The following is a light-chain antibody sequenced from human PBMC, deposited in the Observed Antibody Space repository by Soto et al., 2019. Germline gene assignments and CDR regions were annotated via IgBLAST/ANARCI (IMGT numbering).Light chain of an antibody. CDR3: SSYTSSNTYV. CDR2: DVS. J-gene: IGLJ1*01. Sequence: ALTQPASVSGSPGQSITISCTGTSSDVGGYNYVSWYQQHPGKAPKLMIYDVSNRPSGVSNRFSGSKSGNTASLTISGLQAEDEADYYCSSYTSSNTYVFGTGTKLTVL. V-gene: IGLV2-14*01. CDR1: SSDVGGYNY.